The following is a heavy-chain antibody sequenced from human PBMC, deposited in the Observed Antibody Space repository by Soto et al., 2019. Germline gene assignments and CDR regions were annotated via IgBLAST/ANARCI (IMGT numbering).Heavy chain of an antibody. CDR1: GFTFSSYG. CDR2: IWYDGSNK. V-gene: IGHV3-33*01. CDR3: ARASDYGDRYFDY. Sequence: QVQLVESGGGVVQPGRSLRLSCAASGFTFSSYGMHWVRQAPGKGLEWVAVIWYDGSNKYYADPVKGRFTISRDNSKNTLYLQMNSLRAEDTAVYYCARASDYGDRYFDYWGQGTLVTVSS. D-gene: IGHD4-17*01. J-gene: IGHJ4*02.